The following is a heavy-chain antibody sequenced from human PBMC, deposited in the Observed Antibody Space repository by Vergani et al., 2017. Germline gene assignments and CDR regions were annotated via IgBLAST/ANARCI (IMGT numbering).Heavy chain of an antibody. CDR1: GFTFSSYG. D-gene: IGHD2-2*01. CDR3: AKLGCSSTSCYESYYYGMDV. J-gene: IGHJ6*02. V-gene: IGHV3-30*02. CDR2: IRYDGSNK. Sequence: QVQLVESGGGVVQPGGSLRLSCAASGFTFSSYGMHWVRQAPGKGLEWVAFIRYDGSNKYYADSVKGRFTISRDNSKNTLYLQMNSLRAEDTAVYYCAKLGCSSTSCYESYYYGMDVWGQXP.